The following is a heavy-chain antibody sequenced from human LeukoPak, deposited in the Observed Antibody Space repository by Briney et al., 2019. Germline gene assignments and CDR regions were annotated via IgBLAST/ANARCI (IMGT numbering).Heavy chain of an antibody. D-gene: IGHD1-1*01. V-gene: IGHV1-69*05. Sequence: GASVKVSCKASGGTFSSYAISWVRQAPGQGLEWMGKIIPIFGTANYAQKFQGRVTITTDESTSTAYMELSSLRSEDTAVYYCARGPWDRNDALYYFDYWGQGTLVTVSS. CDR2: IIPIFGTA. J-gene: IGHJ4*02. CDR1: GGTFSSYA. CDR3: ARGPWDRNDALYYFDY.